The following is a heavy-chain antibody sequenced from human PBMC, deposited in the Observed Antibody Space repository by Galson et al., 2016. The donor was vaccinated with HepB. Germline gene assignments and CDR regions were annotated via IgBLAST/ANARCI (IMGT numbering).Heavy chain of an antibody. J-gene: IGHJ3*02. CDR1: GFTFSDSA. V-gene: IGHV3-73*01. CDR3: TTGEAIVGAAYMRDAFDI. CDR2: IRSKANSYAT. Sequence: SLRLSCAASGFTFSDSATHWVRQASGKGLEWVGRIRSKANSYATAYGASVKGRFTISRDDSENTAYLQMNSLKAEDTAVYYCTTGEAIVGAAYMRDAFDIWGPGTMVTVSS. D-gene: IGHD2-15*01.